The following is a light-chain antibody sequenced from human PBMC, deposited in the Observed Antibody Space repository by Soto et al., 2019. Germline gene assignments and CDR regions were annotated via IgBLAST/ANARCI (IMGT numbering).Light chain of an antibody. J-gene: IGKJ1*01. V-gene: IGKV1-5*03. CDR1: QTISTL. CDR2: KAS. CDR3: QQYSTYPWT. Sequence: DIQMTQSPSTLSASVGDRVTITCRASQTISTLLAWYQQRPGKAPNLLIYKASSLESGVPSRFSGSGSGTEFTLTISSLQPDDFATSFCQQYSTYPWTFGQGTQVEVK.